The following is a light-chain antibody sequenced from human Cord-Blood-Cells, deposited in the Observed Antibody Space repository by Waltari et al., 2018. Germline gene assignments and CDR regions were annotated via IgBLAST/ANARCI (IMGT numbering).Light chain of an antibody. V-gene: IGLV2-14*01. J-gene: IGLJ2*01. CDR1: SSDVGGYNY. CDR2: YVS. Sequence: QSALTQPASVSGSPGQSITISCTGTSSDVGGYNYVSWYQQHPGKAPKHMIYYVSNRPSGVSNLFSGSKSGNTASLTISGLQAEDEADYYCSSYTSSSTLVVFGGGTKLTVL. CDR3: SSYTSSSTLVV.